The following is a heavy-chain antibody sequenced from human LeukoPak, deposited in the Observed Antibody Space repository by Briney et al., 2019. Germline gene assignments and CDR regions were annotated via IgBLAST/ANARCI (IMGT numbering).Heavy chain of an antibody. V-gene: IGHV3-48*03. Sequence: QPGRSLRLSCAASGFTFSSYEMNSVRQDPGKGLEWVSYISSSGSTIYYADSVKGRFTISRDNAKNSLYLQMNSLRAEDTAVYYCAELGITMIGGVWGKGTTVTISS. CDR3: AELGITMIGGV. J-gene: IGHJ6*04. CDR2: ISSSGSTI. CDR1: GFTFSSYE. D-gene: IGHD3-10*02.